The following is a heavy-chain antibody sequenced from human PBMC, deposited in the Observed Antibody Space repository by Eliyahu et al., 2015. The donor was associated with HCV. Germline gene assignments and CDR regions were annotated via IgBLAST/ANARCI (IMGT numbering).Heavy chain of an antibody. Sequence: QVQLVESGGGVVQPGRSLRLSCAASGFTFSSYGMHWVRQAPGKGLEWVAVISYDGSNKYYADSVKGRFTISRDNSKNTLYLQMNSLRAEDTAVYYCAKRSESYDYVWGSSIDYWGQGTLVTVSS. CDR1: GFTFSSYG. V-gene: IGHV3-30*18. CDR3: AKRSESYDYVWGSSIDY. D-gene: IGHD3-16*01. CDR2: ISYDGSNK. J-gene: IGHJ4*02.